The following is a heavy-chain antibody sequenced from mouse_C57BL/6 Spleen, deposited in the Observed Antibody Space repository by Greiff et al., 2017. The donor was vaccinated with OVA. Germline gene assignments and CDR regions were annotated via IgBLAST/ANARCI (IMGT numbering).Heavy chain of an antibody. D-gene: IGHD2-3*01. CDR2: IYPGSGST. V-gene: IGHV1-55*01. CDR3: AVNDGYYPQAWFAY. Sequence: QVQLQQPGAELVKPGASVKMSCKASGYTFTSYWITWVKQRPGQGLEWIGDIYPGSGSTTYNEKFKSKATLTVDTSSSTAYMQLSILTPEDSAVYYCAVNDGYYPQAWFAYWGQGTLVTVSA. CDR1: GYTFTSYW. J-gene: IGHJ3*01.